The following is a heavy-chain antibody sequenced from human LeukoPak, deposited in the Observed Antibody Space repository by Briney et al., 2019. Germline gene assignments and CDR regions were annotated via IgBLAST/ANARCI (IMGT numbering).Heavy chain of an antibody. CDR3: ARRPDYGDCFDY. CDR1: GFTFSNYE. CDR2: ISSRDSTI. J-gene: IGHJ4*02. Sequence: GGSLRLSCAASGFTFSNYEMNWVRQAPGKGLEWVSYISSRDSTIYCADSVKGRFTISRDNAKNSLYLQMNSLRAEDTAVYYCARRPDYGDCFDYWGQGTLVTVSS. V-gene: IGHV3-48*03. D-gene: IGHD4-17*01.